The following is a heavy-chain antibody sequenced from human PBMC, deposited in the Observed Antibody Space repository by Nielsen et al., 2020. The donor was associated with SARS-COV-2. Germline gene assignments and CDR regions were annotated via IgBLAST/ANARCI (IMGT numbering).Heavy chain of an antibody. CDR2: IYPGDSDT. D-gene: IGHD6-19*01. Sequence: GESLKISCKGSGYSFTSYWIGWVRQMPGKGLEWMGIIYPGDSDTRYSPSFQGQVAMSADQSISTAYLQWSSLKASDTAKYYCARRQAVAGQYYFDYWGQGTLVTVSS. V-gene: IGHV5-51*01. J-gene: IGHJ4*02. CDR3: ARRQAVAGQYYFDY. CDR1: GYSFTSYW.